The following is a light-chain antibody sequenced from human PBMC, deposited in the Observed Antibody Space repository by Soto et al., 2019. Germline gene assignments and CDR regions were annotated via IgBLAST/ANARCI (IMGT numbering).Light chain of an antibody. CDR1: QGISNY. CDR2: AAS. CDR3: QQYNDRHPIT. V-gene: IGKV1-27*01. J-gene: IGKJ5*01. Sequence: DIQMTQSPSSLSASVGYRVTITCRASQGISNYLAWYQQKPGKVTKLMIYAASTLQSGVPSRFSGSGSGTEFILTINSLQPEDFAVYYCQQYNDRHPITFGQGTRLEIK.